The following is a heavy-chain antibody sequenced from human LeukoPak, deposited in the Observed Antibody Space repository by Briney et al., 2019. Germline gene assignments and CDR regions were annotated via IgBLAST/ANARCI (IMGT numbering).Heavy chain of an antibody. V-gene: IGHV3-21*01. J-gene: IGHJ4*02. CDR3: ARVAGESRDY. CDR1: GFTFSTYT. CDR2: ITGSSSYI. Sequence: PGGSLRLSCAASGFTFSTYTMNWGLQAPGKGLEWVSSITGSSSYIFSADSLKGRFTISRDNAKSSLYLQMNSLRAEDTAVYYCARVAGESRDYWGQGTLVTVSS.